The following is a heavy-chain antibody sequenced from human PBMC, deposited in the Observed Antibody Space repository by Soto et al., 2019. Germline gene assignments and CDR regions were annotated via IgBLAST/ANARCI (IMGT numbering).Heavy chain of an antibody. CDR2: INAGNGNT. V-gene: IGHV1-3*01. CDR1: GYTFTNYA. J-gene: IGHJ6*02. Sequence: QVQLVQSGPEVERPGASVKVSCKASGYTFTNYAMHWVRQAPGQRLEWMGWINAGNGNTKYSQSFPGRVTIYRDTSASTAFMELSSLRSEDTAVYYCARVYCSTPTCYGYYAMDVWGQGTTVTVSS. CDR3: ARVYCSTPTCYGYYAMDV. D-gene: IGHD2-2*01.